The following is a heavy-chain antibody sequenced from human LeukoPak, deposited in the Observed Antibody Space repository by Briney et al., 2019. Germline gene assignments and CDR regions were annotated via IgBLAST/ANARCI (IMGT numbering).Heavy chain of an antibody. J-gene: IGHJ4*02. CDR1: GFTFSSYA. D-gene: IGHD1-20*01. CDR3: AKTGYKTDY. V-gene: IGHV3-23*01. Sequence: GGSLRLSCAASGFTFSSYAFSWVRQAPGKGLEWVSLISGSGTNTYYADSVKGRFTISRDNSKNTLYLQMNSLRAEDTAVYYCAKTGYKTDYWGQGTLVTVSS. CDR2: ISGSGTNT.